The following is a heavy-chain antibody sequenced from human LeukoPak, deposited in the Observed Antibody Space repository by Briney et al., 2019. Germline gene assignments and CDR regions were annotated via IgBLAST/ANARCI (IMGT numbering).Heavy chain of an antibody. CDR3: ARFRLGGGEYNWFDP. CDR2: IYHSGST. J-gene: IGHJ5*02. CDR1: GGSISSSNW. Sequence: PSETLSLTCAVSGGSISSSNWWSWVRQPPGKGLEWIGEIYHSGSTNYNPSLKSRVTISVDTSKNQFSLKLSSVTAADTAVYYCARFRLGGGEYNWFDPWGQGTLVTVSS. V-gene: IGHV4-4*02. D-gene: IGHD6-19*01.